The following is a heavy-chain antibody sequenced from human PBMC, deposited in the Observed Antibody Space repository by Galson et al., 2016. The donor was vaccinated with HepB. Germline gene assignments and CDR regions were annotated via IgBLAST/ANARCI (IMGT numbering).Heavy chain of an antibody. J-gene: IGHJ5*02. CDR1: GYNFANYW. D-gene: IGHD2-15*01. CDR3: ARGSISCSGGSCDSKWFDP. V-gene: IGHV5-51*01. CDR2: IYPGDSDA. Sequence: QSGAEVTKPGESLKISCKSSGYNFANYWIGWVRQMSGKGLEWMGIIYPGDSDARYSPSFQGQVTISADKSLSTAFLQWSSLKASDTAMYYCARGSISCSGGSCDSKWFDPWGQGTLVTVSS.